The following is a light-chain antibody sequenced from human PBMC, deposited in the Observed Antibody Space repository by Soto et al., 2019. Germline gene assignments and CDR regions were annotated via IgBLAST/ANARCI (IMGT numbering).Light chain of an antibody. Sequence: QSVLTQPASVSGSPGQSITISCTGTSSDVGAYDYVSWYQHHPGKAPKLMIFDVNNRPSGVSNRFSGSKSGNTASLTISGLQAEDEADYFCSSYTTSSTLPYVFGTGTQLTVL. CDR2: DVN. V-gene: IGLV2-14*03. CDR1: SSDVGAYDY. J-gene: IGLJ1*01. CDR3: SSYTTSSTLPYV.